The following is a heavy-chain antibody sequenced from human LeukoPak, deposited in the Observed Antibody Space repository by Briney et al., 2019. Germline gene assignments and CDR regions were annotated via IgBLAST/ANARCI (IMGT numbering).Heavy chain of an antibody. J-gene: IGHJ4*02. CDR3: ARQAVGSGYDY. CDR2: IYYSGST. D-gene: IGHD5-12*01. V-gene: IGHV4-39*01. CDR1: GGSISSSSYY. Sequence: PSETLSLTCTVSGGSISSSSYYWGWIRQPPGKGLEWIGSIYYSGSTYYNPSLKSRVTISVDTSKNQFSLKLSSVTAADTAVYYCARQAVGSGYDYWGQGTLVTVSS.